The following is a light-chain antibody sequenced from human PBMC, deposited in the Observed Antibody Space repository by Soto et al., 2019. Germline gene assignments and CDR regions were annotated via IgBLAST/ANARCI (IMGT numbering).Light chain of an antibody. CDR2: GAS. CDR3: QQYNNWPPWT. V-gene: IGKV3-20*01. Sequence: EIVLTQSPGTLSLSQGERATLSFRASQSVSSSYLAWYQQKPGQAPRLLIYGASSRATGIPDRFSGRGSGTDFTLTISRLEPEDFAVYYCQQYNNWPPWTFGQGTKVDIK. CDR1: QSVSSSY. J-gene: IGKJ1*01.